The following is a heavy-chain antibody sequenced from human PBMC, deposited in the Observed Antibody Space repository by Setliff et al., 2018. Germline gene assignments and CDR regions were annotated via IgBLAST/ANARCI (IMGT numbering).Heavy chain of an antibody. J-gene: IGHJ4*02. D-gene: IGHD3-10*01. Sequence: SVRLSCAASGFTFDDYGMSWVRQAAGKGLEWVSGINWNGGSTGYADSVKGRFTISRDNARNSLYLQMNSLRAEDTALYYCARESVVRGVIIKVPYFDYWGQGTLVTVSS. CDR1: GFTFDDYG. CDR3: ARESVVRGVIIKVPYFDY. CDR2: INWNGGST. V-gene: IGHV3-20*04.